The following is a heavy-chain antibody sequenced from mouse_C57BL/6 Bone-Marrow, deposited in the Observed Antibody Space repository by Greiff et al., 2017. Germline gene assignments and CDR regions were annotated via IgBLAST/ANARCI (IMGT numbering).Heavy chain of an antibody. CDR2: IYPGGGYT. CDR1: GYTFTNYW. J-gene: IGHJ4*01. CDR3: ARWDYYYAMDY. Sequence: QVQLQQSGAELVRPGTSVKMSCKASGYTFTNYWIGWAKQRPGHGLEWIGDIYPGGGYTNYNEKFKGKATLTEDKSSSTAYMQFSSLTSEDSAIYYCARWDYYYAMDYWGQGTSVTVSS. D-gene: IGHD4-1*01. V-gene: IGHV1-63*01.